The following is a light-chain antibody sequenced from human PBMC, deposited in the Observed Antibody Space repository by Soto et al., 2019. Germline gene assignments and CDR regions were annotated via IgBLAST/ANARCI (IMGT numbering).Light chain of an antibody. CDR1: SSDVGGYNY. J-gene: IGLJ1*01. V-gene: IGLV2-14*03. Sequence: QSVLTQPASVSGSPGQSITISCTGTSSDVGGYNYVSWYQQHPGKAPKLMIYDVGNRPSGVSNRFSGSKSGNTASLTISGLQAEDEADYYCSSYTSSSLHVFGTGTRSPS. CDR2: DVG. CDR3: SSYTSSSLHV.